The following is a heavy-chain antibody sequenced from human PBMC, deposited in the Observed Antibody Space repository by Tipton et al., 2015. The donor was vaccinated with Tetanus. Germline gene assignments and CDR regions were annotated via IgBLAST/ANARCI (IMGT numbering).Heavy chain of an antibody. CDR1: GFMLSSYS. Sequence: SLRLSCVASGFMLSSYSMTWVRQAPGKGLEWVSSIGFDDITYYANSVKGRFTISRDSSKNTLYLQMNSLRAEDTAVYYCARGRGSIAVAGIDFDYWGQGTLVTVSS. CDR2: IGFDDIT. V-gene: IGHV3-23*01. D-gene: IGHD6-19*01. J-gene: IGHJ4*02. CDR3: ARGRGSIAVAGIDFDY.